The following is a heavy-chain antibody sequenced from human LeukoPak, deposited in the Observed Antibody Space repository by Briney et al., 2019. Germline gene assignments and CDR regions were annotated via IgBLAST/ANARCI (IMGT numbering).Heavy chain of an antibody. J-gene: IGHJ4*02. D-gene: IGHD6-19*01. CDR3: AKDLRQWLVLGNYFDY. Sequence: GGSLRLSCAASGFTFSSYGIHWVRQAPGKGLEWVAVILYDGSNKYSADSVKGRFNISRDNSKNTLYLQMNSLRTEDTAVYYCAKDLRQWLVLGNYFDYWGQGTLVTVSS. V-gene: IGHV3-30*18. CDR2: ILYDGSNK. CDR1: GFTFSSYG.